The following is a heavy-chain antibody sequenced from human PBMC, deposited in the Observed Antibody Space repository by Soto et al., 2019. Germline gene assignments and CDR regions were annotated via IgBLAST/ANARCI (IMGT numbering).Heavy chain of an antibody. J-gene: IGHJ4*02. V-gene: IGHV3-64D*08. CDR1: GITFRNYA. Sequence: GGSLRLSCSVSGITFRNYAMHWVRQAPRRGLEYVSGITSDGDNTWHADSVKDRFTISRDNSDDTLYLQMSSLRVEDTAKYYCVRGSAPLVYQLQWFDYWGQGTLVTVSS. D-gene: IGHD2-2*01. CDR2: ITSDGDNT. CDR3: VRGSAPLVYQLQWFDY.